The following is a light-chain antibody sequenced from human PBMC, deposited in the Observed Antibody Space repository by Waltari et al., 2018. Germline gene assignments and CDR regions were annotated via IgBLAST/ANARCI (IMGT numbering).Light chain of an antibody. J-gene: IGKJ4*01. CDR1: RSVSSNY. V-gene: IGKV3-20*01. Sequence: EIVLTQSPGTLSLSPGERATLSCRASRSVSSNYLAWYQQKRGQAPRLLIYDASNRATGIADRFSGSGSETDFTLTISRLEPEDFAVFYCQQYGTSPVTFGGGTKVEIK. CDR3: QQYGTSPVT. CDR2: DAS.